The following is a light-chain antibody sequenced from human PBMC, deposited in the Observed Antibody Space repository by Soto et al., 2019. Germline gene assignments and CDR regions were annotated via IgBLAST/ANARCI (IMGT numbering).Light chain of an antibody. V-gene: IGKV3-11*01. CDR1: QSVNSY. Sequence: EIVLTQSPATLSLSPGERANLSCRASQSVNSYLAWYQQKPGQGPRLLIYDASNRATGIPARFSGSGSGTDFTRTISSLEPEDLAVYYCQQRSNWPPAFGGGTKVEIK. CDR3: QQRSNWPPA. CDR2: DAS. J-gene: IGKJ4*01.